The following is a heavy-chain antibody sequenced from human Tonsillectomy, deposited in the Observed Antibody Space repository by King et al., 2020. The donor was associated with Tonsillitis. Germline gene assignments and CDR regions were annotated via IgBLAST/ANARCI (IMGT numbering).Heavy chain of an antibody. CDR3: ARGLAVRGYSYGFLY. J-gene: IGHJ4*02. V-gene: IGHV4-34*01. D-gene: IGHD5-18*01. CDR1: GGSFSGYY. CDR2: INHSGST. Sequence: VQLQQWGAGLLKPSETLSLTCAVYGGSFSGYYWSWIRQPPGKGLEWIGEINHSGSTNYNPSLKSRVTISVDTSKNQFSLKLSSVTAADTAVYYCARGLAVRGYSYGFLYWGQGTLVTVSS.